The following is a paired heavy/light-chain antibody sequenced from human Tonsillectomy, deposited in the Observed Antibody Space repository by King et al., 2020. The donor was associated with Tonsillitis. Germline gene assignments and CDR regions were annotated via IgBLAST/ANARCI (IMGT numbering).Light chain of an antibody. J-gene: IGKJ3*01. CDR1: QSVSSNY. V-gene: IGKV3-20*01. CDR3: QQYGSSQFT. CDR2: GAS. Sequence: EIVLTQSPGTLSLSPGERATLSCRASQSVSSNYFAWYQQKPGQAPRPVIYGASSRATGIPDRFSGSGSGTEFTLTISRLEPEDFAVYYCQQYGSSQFTFGPGTKVDIK.
Heavy chain of an antibody. CDR3: ARTHTGHYNYMDV. J-gene: IGHJ6*03. Sequence: QVQLVQSGAEVKKPGASVKVSCKASGYTFISYEISWVRQAPGQGLEWMGWISAYSGKTNYAQKLQGRVTMTTDTSTSTAYMELRSLRSDDTALYYCARTHTGHYNYMDVWGKGTTVTVSS. V-gene: IGHV1-18*01. CDR2: ISAYSGKT. CDR1: GYTFISYE.